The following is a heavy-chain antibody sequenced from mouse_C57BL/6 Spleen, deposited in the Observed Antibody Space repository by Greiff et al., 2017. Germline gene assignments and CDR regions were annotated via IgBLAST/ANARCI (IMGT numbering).Heavy chain of an antibody. CDR3: ARCLRYYGSSYEDFDY. V-gene: IGHV1-64*01. CDR1: GYTFTSYW. Sequence: QVQLQQPGAELVKPGASVKLSCKASGYTFTSYWMHWVKQRPGQGLEWIGMIHPNSGSTNYNEKFKSKATLTVDKSSSTAYMQLSSLTSEDSAVYYCARCLRYYGSSYEDFDYWGQGTTLTVSS. J-gene: IGHJ2*01. CDR2: IHPNSGST. D-gene: IGHD1-1*01.